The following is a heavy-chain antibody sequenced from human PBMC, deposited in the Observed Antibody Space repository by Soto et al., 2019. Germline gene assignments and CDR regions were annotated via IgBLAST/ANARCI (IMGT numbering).Heavy chain of an antibody. J-gene: IGHJ5*02. CDR1: GGSISSGDYY. CDR3: ARGIFDYYDSSGYYWFDP. Sequence: TLSLTCTVSGGSISSGDYYWSWIRQPPGKGLEWIGYIYHSGSTYYNPSLKSRVTISVDRSKNQFSLKLSSVTAADTAVYYCARGIFDYYDSSGYYWFDPWGQGTLVTVSS. V-gene: IGHV4-30-2*01. CDR2: IYHSGST. D-gene: IGHD3-22*01.